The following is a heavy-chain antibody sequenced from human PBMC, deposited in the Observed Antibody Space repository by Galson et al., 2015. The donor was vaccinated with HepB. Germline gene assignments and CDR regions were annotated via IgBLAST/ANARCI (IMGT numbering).Heavy chain of an antibody. Sequence: SLRLSCAASGFTFSSYWMSWVRQAPGKGLEWVANIKQDGSEKYYVDSVKGRFTTSRDNAKNSLYLQMNSLRAEDTAVYYCARVPANFIVVVYYYMDVWGKGTTVTVSS. J-gene: IGHJ6*03. CDR3: ARVPANFIVVVYYYMDV. V-gene: IGHV3-7*01. CDR2: IKQDGSEK. D-gene: IGHD3-22*01. CDR1: GFTFSSYW.